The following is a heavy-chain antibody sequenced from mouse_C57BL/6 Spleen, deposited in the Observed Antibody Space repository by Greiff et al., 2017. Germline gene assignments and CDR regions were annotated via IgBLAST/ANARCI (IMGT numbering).Heavy chain of an antibody. CDR2: IAPETGGT. D-gene: IGHD2-3*01. Sequence: VQLQQSGAELVRPGASVTLSCTASGYTFTDYEMHWVKQTPVHGLEWIGAIAPETGGTAYNQKFKGKAILTADKSSSTAYMELRSLTSEDSAVYYCTRGGPIYDGYYEDAMDYWGQGTSVTVSS. V-gene: IGHV1-15*01. CDR1: GYTFTDYE. J-gene: IGHJ4*01. CDR3: TRGGPIYDGYYEDAMDY.